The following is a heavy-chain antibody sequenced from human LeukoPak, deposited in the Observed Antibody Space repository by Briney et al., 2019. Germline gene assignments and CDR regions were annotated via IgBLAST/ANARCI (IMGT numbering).Heavy chain of an antibody. V-gene: IGHV1-46*01. CDR3: AREISGWYDY. CDR2: INPSGGST. Sequence: ASVKVSCKASGYTFTSCYTHWVRQAPGQGLEWMGIINPSGGSTSYAQKFQGRVTMTRDTSTSTVYMELSSLRSEDTAVYYCAREISGWYDYWGQGTLVTVSS. D-gene: IGHD6-19*01. CDR1: GYTFTSCY. J-gene: IGHJ4*02.